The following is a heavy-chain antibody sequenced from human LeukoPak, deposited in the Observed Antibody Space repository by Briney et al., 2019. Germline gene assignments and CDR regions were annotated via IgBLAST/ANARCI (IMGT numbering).Heavy chain of an antibody. CDR3: TRGSYGDYGY. Sequence: GGSLRLSCAASGFIFSSFTMNWVRQAPGKGLEWVSSVNSGSNSIYYADSVKGRFTISRDNAKNSLYLQMNSLRAEDTAVYYCTRGSYGDYGYWGQGALVTVSS. J-gene: IGHJ4*02. D-gene: IGHD4-17*01. V-gene: IGHV3-21*01. CDR1: GFIFSSFT. CDR2: VNSGSNSI.